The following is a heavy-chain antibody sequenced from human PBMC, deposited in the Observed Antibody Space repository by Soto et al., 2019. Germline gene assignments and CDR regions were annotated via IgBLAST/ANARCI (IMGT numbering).Heavy chain of an antibody. CDR1: GYTFTSYQ. D-gene: IGHD3-3*01. Sequence: QMQLVQSGAEVKKPGASVKVSCKASGYTFTSYQMHWVRQAPGQGLEWMGIINPSGGRITYAPRFQGRVMMTRDTSTNTVYMELRSLRSEDTAVYYCARDGPPTTTGVGPSYTIDVWDQGTTVTVS. J-gene: IGHJ6*02. CDR2: INPSGGRI. CDR3: ARDGPPTTTGVGPSYTIDV. V-gene: IGHV1-46*01.